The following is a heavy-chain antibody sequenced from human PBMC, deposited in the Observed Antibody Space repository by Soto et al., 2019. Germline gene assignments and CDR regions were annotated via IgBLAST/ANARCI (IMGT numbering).Heavy chain of an antibody. CDR1: GYSITSGGYY. CDR3: ARMYSSGSGWFHP. V-gene: IGHV4-31*03. D-gene: IGHD3-22*01. Sequence: SETLSLTCSVSGYSITSGGYYWSWIRQHPGKGLEWIGSFYSSGSIIYNPSLKSRVSISGDTSRNQFSMTLTSVTAADTALYYCARMYSSGSGWFHPWGQGTLVTVS. J-gene: IGHJ5*02. CDR2: FYSSGSI.